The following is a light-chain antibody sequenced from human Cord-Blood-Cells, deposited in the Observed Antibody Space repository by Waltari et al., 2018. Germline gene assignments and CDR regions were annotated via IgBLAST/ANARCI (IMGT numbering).Light chain of an antibody. CDR1: QSVSSSY. Sequence: EIVLTQSPGTLSLSPGESATLSCRASQSVSSSYLAWYQQKPGQAPRLLIYGASSRATCIPDRFSGSGSGTDFTLTISRLEPEDFAVYYCQQYGSSPQTFGQGTKVEIK. CDR3: QQYGSSPQT. V-gene: IGKV3-20*01. CDR2: GAS. J-gene: IGKJ1*01.